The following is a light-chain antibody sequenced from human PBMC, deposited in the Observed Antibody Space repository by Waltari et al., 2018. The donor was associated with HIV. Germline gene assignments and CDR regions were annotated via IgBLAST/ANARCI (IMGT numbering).Light chain of an antibody. Sequence: QSVLTQPPSVSGAPGQRVTISCPGSSSNIGAGYAIHWYQQLPGTAPKLLIYGSGNRPSGVPDRFSGSKSGTSASLAITGLQAEDEADYYCQSYDSSLTGSVFGGGTKLTVL. CDR3: QSYDSSLTGSV. CDR2: GSG. V-gene: IGLV1-40*01. J-gene: IGLJ2*01. CDR1: SSNIGAGYA.